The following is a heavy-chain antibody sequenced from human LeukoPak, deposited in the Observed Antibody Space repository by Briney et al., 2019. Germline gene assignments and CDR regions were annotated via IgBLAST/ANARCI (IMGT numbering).Heavy chain of an antibody. CDR2: ISGGSDII. CDR3: ARESGHIDY. D-gene: IGHD3-10*01. V-gene: IGHV3-48*04. J-gene: IGHJ4*02. CDR1: GFTFSSYS. Sequence: GGSLRLSCAASGFTFSSYSMTWVRQAPGKGLEWISYISGGSDIIYDADSVKGRFTISRDNAKNSLYLQMNSLRAEDTAVYYCARESGHIDYWAREPWSPSPQ.